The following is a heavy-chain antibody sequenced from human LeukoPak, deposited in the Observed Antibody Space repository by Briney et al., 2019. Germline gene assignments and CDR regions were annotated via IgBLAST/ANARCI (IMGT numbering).Heavy chain of an antibody. CDR2: INHSGST. J-gene: IGHJ3*02. Sequence: SETLSLTCAVYGGSFSGYYWSWIRQPPGKGLEWIGEINHSGSTNYNPSLKSRVTISVDTSKNQFSLKLSSVTAADTAVYYCARQWLRYFDWLNAFDIWGQGTMVTVSS. CDR3: ARQWLRYFDWLNAFDI. V-gene: IGHV4-34*01. D-gene: IGHD3-9*01. CDR1: GGSFSGYY.